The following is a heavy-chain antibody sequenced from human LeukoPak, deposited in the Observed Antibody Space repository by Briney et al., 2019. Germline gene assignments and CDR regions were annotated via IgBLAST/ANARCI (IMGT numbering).Heavy chain of an antibody. CDR2: ISSSSSTI. J-gene: IGHJ5*02. CDR3: ARVPYYDSSGYLIT. D-gene: IGHD3-22*01. Sequence: PGGSLRLSCAASGFTFSSYSMNWVRQAPGKGLEWVSYISSSSSTIYYADSVKGRFTIPRDNAKNSLYLQMNSLRDEDTAVYYCARVPYYDSSGYLITWGQGTLVTVSS. CDR1: GFTFSSYS. V-gene: IGHV3-48*02.